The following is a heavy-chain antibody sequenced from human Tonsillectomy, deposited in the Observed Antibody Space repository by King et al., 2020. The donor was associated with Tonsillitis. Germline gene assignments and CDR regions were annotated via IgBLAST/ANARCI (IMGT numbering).Heavy chain of an antibody. D-gene: IGHD3-22*01. V-gene: IGHV3-23*04. J-gene: IGHJ4*02. CDR2: FSGSSYST. CDR3: AKRGYFYDSSGYYGYYFDY. Sequence: VQLVESGGGLVHPGGSLRLSCAASGFTFSSYAMSWVRQAPGKGLEWVSSFSGSSYSTYYTDSVKGRFTISRDNSKNTLYLQMNSLRAEDTDVYYCAKRGYFYDSSGYYGYYFDYWGQGTLVTVSS. CDR1: GFTFSSYA.